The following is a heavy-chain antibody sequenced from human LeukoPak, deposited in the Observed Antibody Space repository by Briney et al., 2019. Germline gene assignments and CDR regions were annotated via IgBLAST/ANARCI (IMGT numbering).Heavy chain of an antibody. V-gene: IGHV4-31*03. J-gene: IGHJ5*02. Sequence: SQTLSLTCTVSGGSISSGGYYWSWIRQHPGKGLEWIGYIYYSGSTYYNPSLNSRVTISVDTSKNQFSLKLSSVTAADTAVYYCARLNPGGGYCSSTSCYSWFDPWGQGTLVTVSP. CDR2: IYYSGST. CDR3: ARLNPGGGYCSSTSCYSWFDP. CDR1: GGSISSGGYY. D-gene: IGHD2-2*02.